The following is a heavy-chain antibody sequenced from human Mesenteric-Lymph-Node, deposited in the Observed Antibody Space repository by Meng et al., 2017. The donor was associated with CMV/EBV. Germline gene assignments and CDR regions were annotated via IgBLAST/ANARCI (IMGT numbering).Heavy chain of an antibody. Sequence: GESLKISCETSGFRFSDYYMSWVRQAPGKGLVWVSRINSDGSTTNYAGSVKGRFTISRDNAKNTLYLQMNSLRAEDTAVYYCARDSPYFGSDLDYWGQGTLVTVSS. J-gene: IGHJ4*02. D-gene: IGHD3-9*01. CDR2: INSDGSTT. CDR3: ARDSPYFGSDLDY. CDR1: GFRFSDYY. V-gene: IGHV3-74*01.